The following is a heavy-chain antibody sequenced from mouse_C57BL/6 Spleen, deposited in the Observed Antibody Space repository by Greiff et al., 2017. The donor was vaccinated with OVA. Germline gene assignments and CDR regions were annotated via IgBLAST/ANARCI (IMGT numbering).Heavy chain of an antibody. Sequence: QVQLQQPGAELVRPGSSVKLSCKASGYTFTSVWMHWVEQRPIQRLEWIGNIDPSDSETHYNQKFKDKATLTVDKSSSTAYMQLSSLTSEDSAVYYCARRTVVARDWYFDVWGTGTTVTVSS. V-gene: IGHV1-52*01. CDR2: IDPSDSET. D-gene: IGHD1-1*01. CDR1: GYTFTSVW. J-gene: IGHJ1*03. CDR3: ARRTVVARDWYFDV.